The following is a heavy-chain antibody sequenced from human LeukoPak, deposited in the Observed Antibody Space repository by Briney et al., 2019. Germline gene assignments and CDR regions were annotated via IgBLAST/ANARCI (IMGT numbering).Heavy chain of an antibody. V-gene: IGHV3-33*01. Sequence: GGSLRLSCAASGFTFSSYGMHWVRQAPGKGLEWVAVIWYDGSNKYYADSVKGRFTISRDNSKNTLDLQMNSLRAEDTAVYYCARQYCSSTSCNGAFDIWGQGTMVTVSS. CDR2: IWYDGSNK. CDR1: GFTFSSYG. J-gene: IGHJ3*02. D-gene: IGHD2-2*01. CDR3: ARQYCSSTSCNGAFDI.